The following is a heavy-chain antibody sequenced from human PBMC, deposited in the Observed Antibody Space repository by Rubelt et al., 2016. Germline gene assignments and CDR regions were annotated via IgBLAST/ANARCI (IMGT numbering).Heavy chain of an antibody. V-gene: IGHV3-73*02. CDR2: IRSKANSYAT. J-gene: IGHJ6*02. Sequence: EYGGGLVQPGGSLKLSCAASGFTFSGSAMHWVRQASGKGLEWVGRIRSKANSYATAYAASVKGRFTISRDDSKNTAYLQMNSLKTEDTAVYYCTVWFGVPYYYYGMDVWGQGTTVTVSS. D-gene: IGHD3-10*01. CDR1: GFTFSGSA. CDR3: TVWFGVPYYYYGMDV.